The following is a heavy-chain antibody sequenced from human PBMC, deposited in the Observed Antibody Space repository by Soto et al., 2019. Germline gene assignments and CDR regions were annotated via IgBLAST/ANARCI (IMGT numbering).Heavy chain of an antibody. CDR1: GGSISSYY. CDR2: IYYSGST. V-gene: IGHV4-59*01. CDR3: ARGSGGWKYYYYGMDV. Sequence: SETLSLTCTVSGGSISSYYWSWIRQPPGKGLEWIGYIYYSGSTNYNPSLKSRVTISVDTSKNQFSLKLSSVTAADTAVYYCARGSGGWKYYYYGMDVWGQGTTVTVSS. J-gene: IGHJ6*02. D-gene: IGHD6-19*01.